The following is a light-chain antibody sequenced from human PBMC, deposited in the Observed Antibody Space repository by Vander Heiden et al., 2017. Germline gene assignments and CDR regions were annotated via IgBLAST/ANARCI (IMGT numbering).Light chain of an antibody. CDR1: RDIRTY. Sequence: DIQLSLSPPSLSASVGDRVTITCRSSRDIRTYLNWYHQKRGESPKLLIYGASTVHSGVPSRLSGSGSVTHFTLTINGLQVDDVGTYFCQQSYNMFSFGAGTQV. CDR2: GAS. J-gene: IGKJ4*01. V-gene: IGKV1-39*01. CDR3: QQSYNMFS.